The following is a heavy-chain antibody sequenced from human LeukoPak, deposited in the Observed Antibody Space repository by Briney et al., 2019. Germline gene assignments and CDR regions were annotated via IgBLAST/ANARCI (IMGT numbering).Heavy chain of an antibody. CDR3: ARTLLYYYGSGSYYNEYWFDP. D-gene: IGHD3-10*01. J-gene: IGHJ5*02. V-gene: IGHV1-69*01. Sequence: SVKVSCKASGGTFSSYAISWVRQAPGQGLEWMGGIIPIFGTANYAQKFQGRVTITADESTSTAYMELSSLRSEDTAVYYCARTLLYYYGSGSYYNEYWFDPWGQGTLVTVSS. CDR2: IIPIFGTA. CDR1: GGTFSSYA.